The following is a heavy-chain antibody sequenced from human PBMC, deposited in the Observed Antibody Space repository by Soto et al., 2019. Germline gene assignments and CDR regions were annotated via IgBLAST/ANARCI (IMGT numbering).Heavy chain of an antibody. Sequence: LRLSCAASGFTFSSYAMSWVRQAPGKGLEWVSAISGSGGSTYYADSVKGRFTISRDNSKNTLYLQMNSLRAEDTAVYYCAKDAGSSGYYYEDYWGQGTLVTVSS. CDR2: ISGSGGST. J-gene: IGHJ4*02. V-gene: IGHV3-23*01. CDR3: AKDAGSSGYYYEDY. CDR1: GFTFSSYA. D-gene: IGHD3-22*01.